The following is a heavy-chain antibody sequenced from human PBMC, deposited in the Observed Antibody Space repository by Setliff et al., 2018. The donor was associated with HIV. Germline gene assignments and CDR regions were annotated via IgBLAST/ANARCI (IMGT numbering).Heavy chain of an antibody. V-gene: IGHV3-23*01. J-gene: IGHJ3*02. CDR3: AKVFAFGIDGFGI. CDR1: GFTFRSYA. Sequence: PGGSLRLSCAASGFTFRSYAMGWVRQGPGKGLEWVSTIGAAAYPTHYAESVKGRFTISKDNSRNALYLQMNSLTDEDTAVYYCAKVFAFGIDGFGIWGQGTMVTVSS. CDR2: IGAAAYPT. D-gene: IGHD3-10*01.